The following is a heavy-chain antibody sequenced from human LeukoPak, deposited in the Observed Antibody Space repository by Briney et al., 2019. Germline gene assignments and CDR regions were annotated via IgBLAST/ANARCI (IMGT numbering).Heavy chain of an antibody. D-gene: IGHD2-8*01. CDR3: VAMDFDY. V-gene: IGHV3-7*01. J-gene: IGHJ4*02. Sequence: PGESLRLSCAASGFTFSEYWKNWVREARGKGLEWVANINQDGSENYYVDSVKGRFTISRDNANISLYLQMNSLRAEDTAVYYCVAMDFDYWGQGTLVTVSS. CDR2: INQDGSEN. CDR1: GFTFSEYW.